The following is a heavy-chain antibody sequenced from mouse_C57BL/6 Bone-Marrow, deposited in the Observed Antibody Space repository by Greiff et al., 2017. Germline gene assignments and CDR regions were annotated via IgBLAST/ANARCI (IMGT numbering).Heavy chain of an antibody. CDR1: GYTFTSYG. CDR3: ANYYYGSSRFAY. Sequence: QVQLQQSGAELARPGASVKLSCKASGYTFTSYGISWVKQRTGQGLEWIGEIYPRSGNTYYNEKFKGKATLTADKSSSTAYMELRSLTSEDSAVYFCANYYYGSSRFAYWGQGTLVTVSA. CDR2: IYPRSGNT. J-gene: IGHJ3*01. D-gene: IGHD1-1*01. V-gene: IGHV1-81*01.